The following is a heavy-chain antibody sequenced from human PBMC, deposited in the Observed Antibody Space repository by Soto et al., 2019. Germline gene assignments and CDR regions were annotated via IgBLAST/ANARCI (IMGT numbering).Heavy chain of an antibody. D-gene: IGHD3-3*01. J-gene: IGHJ4*01. CDR1: GFTFSNYW. V-gene: IGHV3-7*03. CDR3: AREGLFYDFWSGYTHYFDS. CDR2: IKQEGSEK. Sequence: EVRLVESGGGLVQPGGSLRISCAASGFTFSNYWMAWVRQAPGKGLQWVANIKQEGSEKYYGDSVKGRFTISRDTADNSLYLQMTRLRDEDTAVYYCAREGLFYDFWSGYTHYFDSWGHGTLVTVS.